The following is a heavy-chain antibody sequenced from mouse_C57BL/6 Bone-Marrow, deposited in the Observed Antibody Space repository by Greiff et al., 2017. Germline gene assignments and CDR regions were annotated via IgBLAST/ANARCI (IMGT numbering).Heavy chain of an antibody. V-gene: IGHV1-39*01. CDR2: INPNYGAT. Sequence: VQLQQSGPELVKPGASVKISCKASGYSFTDYNMNWVKQSNGKSLEWIGVINPNYGATSYNQKFKGKATLTVDQTSSTAYMQLNSLTSEDAAVYYCASGYDYDYAMNYWGQGTAVTVSS. CDR1: GYSFTDYN. CDR3: ASGYDYDYAMNY. D-gene: IGHD2-4*01. J-gene: IGHJ4*01.